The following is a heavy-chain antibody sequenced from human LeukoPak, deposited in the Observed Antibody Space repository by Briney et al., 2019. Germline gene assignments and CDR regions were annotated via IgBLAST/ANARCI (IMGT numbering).Heavy chain of an antibody. V-gene: IGHV4-38-2*01. Sequence: SETLSLTCAVSGYSLSSGHYWGWIRQPPGKGLEWIGSGYHTGTTYYNPSLESRVIISVDTSKNQISLKVTSVTAADTPVYHCARHSIAGYYYYLDVWGKGTTVTVSS. CDR2: GYHTGTT. J-gene: IGHJ6*03. CDR1: GYSLSSGHY. D-gene: IGHD2/OR15-2a*01. CDR3: ARHSIAGYYYYLDV.